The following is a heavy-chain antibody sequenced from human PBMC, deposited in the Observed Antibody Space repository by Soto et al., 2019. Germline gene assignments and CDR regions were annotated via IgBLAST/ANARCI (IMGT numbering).Heavy chain of an antibody. D-gene: IGHD6-13*01. J-gene: IGHJ6*02. V-gene: IGHV3-30-3*01. Sequence: PGGSLRLSCAASGFTFSSYAMHWVRQAPGKGLEWVAVISYDGSNKYYADSVKGRFTISRDNSKNTLYLQMNSLRAEDTAVYYCARGQHRGGKNWADAIAAAWRSLYYYYYYGMDVWGQGTTVTVSS. CDR2: ISYDGSNK. CDR1: GFTFSSYA. CDR3: ARGQHRGGKNWADAIAAAWRSLYYYYYYGMDV.